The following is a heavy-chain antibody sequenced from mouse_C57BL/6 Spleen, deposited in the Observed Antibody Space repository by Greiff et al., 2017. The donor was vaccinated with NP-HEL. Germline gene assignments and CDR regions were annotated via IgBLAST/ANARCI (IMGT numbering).Heavy chain of an antibody. CDR3: ARKLLDAMDY. V-gene: IGHV5-17*01. CDR2: ISSGSSTI. J-gene: IGHJ4*01. CDR1: GFTFSDYG. Sequence: EVQLVESGGGLVKPGGSLKLSCAASGFTFSDYGMHWVRQAPEKGLEWVAYISSGSSTICYADTVKGRFTISRDNAKNTLFLQMTSLRSEDTAMDYYARKLLDAMDYWGQGTSVTVSS.